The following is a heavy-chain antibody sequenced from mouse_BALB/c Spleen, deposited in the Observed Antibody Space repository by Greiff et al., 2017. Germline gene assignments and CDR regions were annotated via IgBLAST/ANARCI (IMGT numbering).Heavy chain of an antibody. CDR3: ARKGDPIGDYYAMDY. CDR2: IWSGGST. Sequence: QVQLKQSGPGLVQPSQSLSITCTVSGFSLTSYGVHWVRQSPGKGLEWLGVIWSGGSTDYNAAFISRLSISKDNSKSQVFFKMNSLQANDTAIYYCARKGDPIGDYYAMDYWGQGTSVTVSS. CDR1: GFSLTSYG. D-gene: IGHD2-14*01. V-gene: IGHV2-2*02. J-gene: IGHJ4*01.